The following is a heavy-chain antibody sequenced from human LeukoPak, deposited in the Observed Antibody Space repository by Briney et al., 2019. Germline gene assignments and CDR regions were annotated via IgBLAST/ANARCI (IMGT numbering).Heavy chain of an antibody. V-gene: IGHV3-23*01. CDR3: ARGLDSVTWGPFDI. CDR2: ISGSGGST. J-gene: IGHJ3*02. D-gene: IGHD2-2*03. CDR1: GFTFSNYW. Sequence: GGSLRLSCAASGFTFSNYWMHWVRQAPGKGLEWVSAISGSGGSTYYADSVKGRFTISRDNSESTLYLQMSSLRADDTAVYYCARGLDSVTWGPFDIWGQGTVVTVSS.